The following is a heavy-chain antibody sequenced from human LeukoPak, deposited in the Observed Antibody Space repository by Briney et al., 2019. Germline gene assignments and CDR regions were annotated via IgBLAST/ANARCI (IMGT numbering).Heavy chain of an antibody. CDR2: INPSSGST. J-gene: IGHJ5*02. D-gene: IGHD3-10*01. Sequence: ASVKVSCKASGYTFTSYYMHWVRQAPGQGLEWTGIINPSSGSTSYTQKFQGRVTMTRDTSTSTVYMDLSSLRSEDTAVYYCARASSDFGELFPWGQGTLVTVSS. V-gene: IGHV1-46*01. CDR3: ARASSDFGELFP. CDR1: GYTFTSYY.